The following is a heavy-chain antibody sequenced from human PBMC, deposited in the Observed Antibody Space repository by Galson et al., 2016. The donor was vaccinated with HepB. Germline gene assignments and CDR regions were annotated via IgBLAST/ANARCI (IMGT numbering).Heavy chain of an antibody. CDR2: IHPNSGGT. CDR3: ARERNSGDYPMVIDY. Sequence: SVKVSCKASGYTFTGYYMHWVRQAPGQGPEWMGWIHPNSGGTDSAQKFQGRLTMTRDTSISTAYMELSSLRSDDTALYYCARERNSGDYPMVIDYWGQGTLVTVSS. J-gene: IGHJ4*02. V-gene: IGHV1-2*02. D-gene: IGHD4-17*01. CDR1: GYTFTGYY.